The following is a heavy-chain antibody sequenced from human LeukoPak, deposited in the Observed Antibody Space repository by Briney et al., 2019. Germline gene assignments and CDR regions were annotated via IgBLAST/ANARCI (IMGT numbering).Heavy chain of an antibody. CDR2: MNPNSGNT. Sequence: GASVKVSCKASGYTFTSYDINWVRQATGQGLEWMGWMNPNSGNTGYAQKFQGRVTITRNTSISTAYMELSSLRSDDTAVYYCARDFYGSRPGAFDYWGQGTLITVSS. V-gene: IGHV1-8*03. D-gene: IGHD3-10*01. CDR1: GYTFTSYD. CDR3: ARDFYGSRPGAFDY. J-gene: IGHJ4*02.